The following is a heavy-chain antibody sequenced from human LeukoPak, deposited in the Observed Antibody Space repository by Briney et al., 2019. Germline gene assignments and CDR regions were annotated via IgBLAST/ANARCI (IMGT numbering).Heavy chain of an antibody. CDR3: AAVLPSASTGHYYGIDV. J-gene: IGHJ6*02. Sequence: GGSLRLSCAASGFTFNNYGMHWVRQAPGKGLEWVAVISYHGSEKFYAESVKGRFTISRDNSNSTLYLQMNSLRAEDTALYYCAAVLPSASTGHYYGIDVWGQGTTVTVSS. D-gene: IGHD2-2*01. CDR1: GFTFNNYG. CDR2: ISYHGSEK. V-gene: IGHV3-30*03.